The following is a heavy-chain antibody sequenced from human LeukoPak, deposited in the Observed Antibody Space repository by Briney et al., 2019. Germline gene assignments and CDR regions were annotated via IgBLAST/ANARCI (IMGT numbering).Heavy chain of an antibody. CDR1: GGSFSGYY. CDR3: ARALGAFDI. J-gene: IGHJ3*02. V-gene: IGHV4-34*01. Sequence: SETLSLTCAVYGGSFSGYYWSWIRQPPGKGLEWIGEINHTGSTNYNPSLKSRVTISVDASKNQFSLKLSSVTAADTAVYYCARALGAFDIWGQATMVTVSS. CDR2: INHTGST.